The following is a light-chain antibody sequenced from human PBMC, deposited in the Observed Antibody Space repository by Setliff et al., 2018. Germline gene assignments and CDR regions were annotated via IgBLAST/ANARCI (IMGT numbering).Light chain of an antibody. V-gene: IGLV1-40*01. CDR3: QSYDSSLSGSYV. Sequence: QSVLTQPPSVSGAPGQRVTISCTGSSSNIGAGYDVHWYQQLSGEPHGVPDRFSGSKSGTSASLAITGLQAEDEADYYCQSYDSSLSGSYVFGTGTKVTVL. J-gene: IGLJ1*01. CDR1: SSNIGAGYD.